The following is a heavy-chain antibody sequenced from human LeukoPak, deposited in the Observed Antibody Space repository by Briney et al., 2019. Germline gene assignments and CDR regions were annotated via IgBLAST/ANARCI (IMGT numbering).Heavy chain of an antibody. Sequence: SETLSLTCTVSGGSISSGDYYWGWIRQPPGKGLEWIGYIYYSGSTYYNPSLKSRVTISVDTSKNQFSLKLSSVTAADTAVYYCAGAYSSSAVVVYWGQGTLVTVSS. D-gene: IGHD6-6*01. CDR3: AGAYSSSAVVVY. V-gene: IGHV4-30-4*01. J-gene: IGHJ4*02. CDR1: GGSISSGDYY. CDR2: IYYSGST.